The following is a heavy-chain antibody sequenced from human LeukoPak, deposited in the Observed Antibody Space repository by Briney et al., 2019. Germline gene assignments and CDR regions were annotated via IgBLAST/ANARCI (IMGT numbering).Heavy chain of an antibody. D-gene: IGHD1-20*01. CDR2: IYYSGST. V-gene: IGHV4-59*01. CDR3: ARAGMYNWNYFDY. CDR1: GGSISNYY. Sequence: PSETLSLTCTVSGGSISNYYWSWIRQPPGKGLEWIGYIYYSGSTNYNPSLKSRVTISVDTSKNQLSLKLSPVTAADTAVYYCARAGMYNWNYFDYWGKGTLVTVSS. J-gene: IGHJ4*02.